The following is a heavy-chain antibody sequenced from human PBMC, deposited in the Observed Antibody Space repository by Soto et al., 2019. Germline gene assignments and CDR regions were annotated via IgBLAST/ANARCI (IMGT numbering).Heavy chain of an antibody. D-gene: IGHD3-22*01. V-gene: IGHV1-69*01. CDR3: ARVGPAHYYDRSGYYSPLDY. J-gene: IGHJ4*02. CDR2: IIPMFGTA. CDR1: GDTFSSYA. Sequence: QVQLVQSGAEVKKPGSSVKVSCKASGDTFSSYAINCVRQAPGQGLEWMGGIIPMFGTANYAQKFKGRVTITAGESTSTVYMELSSLRSEDTDVYYCARVGPAHYYDRSGYYSPLDYWGQGTLVTVSS.